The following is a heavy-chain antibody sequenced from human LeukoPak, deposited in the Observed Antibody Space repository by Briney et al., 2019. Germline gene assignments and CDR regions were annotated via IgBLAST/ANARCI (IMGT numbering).Heavy chain of an antibody. D-gene: IGHD3-3*01. V-gene: IGHV1-18*01. J-gene: IGHJ6*02. CDR1: GYTFTSYG. CDR2: ISAYNGNT. CDR3: AREAYDFWSGTPNYGMDV. Sequence: SVKVFCKASGYTFTSYGISWVRQAPGQGLEWMGWISAYNGNTNYAQKLQGRVTMTTDTSTSTAYMELRSLRSDDTAVYYCAREAYDFWSGTPNYGMDVWGQGTTVTVSS.